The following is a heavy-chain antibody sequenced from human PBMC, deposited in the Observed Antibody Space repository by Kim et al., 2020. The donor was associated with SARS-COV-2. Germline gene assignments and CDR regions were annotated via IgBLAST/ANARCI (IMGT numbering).Heavy chain of an antibody. CDR1: GYTLTELS. J-gene: IGHJ6*02. CDR2: FDPEDGET. Sequence: VKVSCKVSGYTLTELSMHWVRQAPGKGLEWMGGFDPEDGETIYAQKFQGRVTMTEDTSTDTAYMELSSLRSEDTAVYYCATAAQWLVRHYYYYYGMDVWGQGTTVTVSS. D-gene: IGHD6-19*01. CDR3: ATAAQWLVRHYYYYYGMDV. V-gene: IGHV1-24*01.